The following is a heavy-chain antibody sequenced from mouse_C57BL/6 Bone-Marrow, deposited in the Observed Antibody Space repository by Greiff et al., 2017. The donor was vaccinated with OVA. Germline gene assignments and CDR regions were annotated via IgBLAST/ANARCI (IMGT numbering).Heavy chain of an antibody. J-gene: IGHJ2*01. V-gene: IGHV1-69*01. CDR1: GYTFTSYW. Sequence: VKLQQPGAELVMPGASVKLSCKASGYTFTSYWMHWVKQRPGQGLEWIGEIDPSDSYTNYNQKFKGKSTLTVDKSSSTAYMQLSSLTSEDSAVYYCARGGFYWGQGTTLTVSS. CDR3: ARGGFY. CDR2: IDPSDSYT.